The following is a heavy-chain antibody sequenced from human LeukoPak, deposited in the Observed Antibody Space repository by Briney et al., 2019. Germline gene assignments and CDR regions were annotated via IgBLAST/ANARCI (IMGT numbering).Heavy chain of an antibody. CDR3: ARPTRLRYRPDAFDI. CDR1: GGSFSGYY. J-gene: IGHJ3*02. CDR2: INHSGST. D-gene: IGHD3-9*01. Sequence: SETLSLTCAVYGGSFSGYYWNWIRQPPGKGLEWIGEINHSGSTNYNPSLKSRVTISVDTSKNQFSLKLSSVTAADTAVYYCARPTRLRYRPDAFDIWGQGTMVTVSS. V-gene: IGHV4-34*01.